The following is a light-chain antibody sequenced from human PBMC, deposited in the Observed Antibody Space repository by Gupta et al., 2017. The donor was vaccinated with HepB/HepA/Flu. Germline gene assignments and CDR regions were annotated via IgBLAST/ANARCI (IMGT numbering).Light chain of an antibody. Sequence: DIQMTQSPSSLSASVGDRVTITCRASQNINNYLNWYQQKPGKAPNLLIYAASTLQSGVPSRFSGSGSVTDFTLTISSLQPEDFATYHCQQSYTTPHYTFGQGTKLEIK. CDR1: QNINNY. CDR3: QQSYTTPHYT. V-gene: IGKV1-39*01. J-gene: IGKJ2*01. CDR2: AAS.